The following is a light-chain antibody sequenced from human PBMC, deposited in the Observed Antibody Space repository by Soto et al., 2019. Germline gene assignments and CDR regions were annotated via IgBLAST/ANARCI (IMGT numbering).Light chain of an antibody. CDR2: GAS. J-gene: IGKJ5*01. CDR3: QQYNEWPPFT. CDR1: QSVSSN. V-gene: IGKV3-15*01. Sequence: EIVMTQSPAPLSVSPGERATLSRRASQSVSSNLAWYQQKPGQAPRLLLYGASTRATGIPARFSGSGSGTEFTLTISSLQSEDFAVYYGQQYNEWPPFTFGQGTRLEIK.